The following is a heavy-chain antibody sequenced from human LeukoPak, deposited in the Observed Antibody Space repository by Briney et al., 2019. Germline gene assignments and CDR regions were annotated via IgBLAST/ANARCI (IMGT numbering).Heavy chain of an antibody. Sequence: GGSLRLSCAASGFTVSSNYMSWVRQAPGKGLEWVSAIYSGGSTYYADSVKGRFTISRDNSKNTLYLQMNSLRAEDTAVYYCAKEGRPPRTDDSHNYLFDDYWGQGTLVTVSS. CDR1: GFTVSSNY. CDR3: AKEGRPPRTDDSHNYLFDDY. V-gene: IGHV3-53*05. D-gene: IGHD2/OR15-2a*01. CDR2: IYSGGST. J-gene: IGHJ4*02.